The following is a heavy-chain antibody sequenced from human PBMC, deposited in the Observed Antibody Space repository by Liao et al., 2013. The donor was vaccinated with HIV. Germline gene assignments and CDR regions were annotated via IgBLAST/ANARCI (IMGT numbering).Heavy chain of an antibody. CDR2: IYYSGST. Sequence: QVQLQQWGAGLLKPSETLSLTCTVSGGSISSYYWSWIRQPAGKGLEWIGRIYYSGSTNYNPSLKSRVTISVDTSKNQFSLKLSSVTAADTAVYYCARLTIFGVVTTYYYYYMDVWGKGTTVTVSS. CDR3: ARLTIFGVVTTYYYYYMDV. V-gene: IGHV4-59*10. J-gene: IGHJ6*03. D-gene: IGHD3-3*01. CDR1: GGSISSYY.